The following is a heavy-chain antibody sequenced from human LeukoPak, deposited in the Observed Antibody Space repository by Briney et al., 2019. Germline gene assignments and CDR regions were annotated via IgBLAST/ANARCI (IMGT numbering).Heavy chain of an antibody. Sequence: GGSLRLSCAASGFTFSSYWMRWVRQAPGKGGEGVANKKKEGGEKYYGDSVKGGFTISRDNAKNSLYLQMNSLRAEDTAVYYCARDGWATSDYWGQGTLVTVSS. CDR3: ARDGWATSDY. CDR1: GFTFSSYW. CDR2: KKKEGGEK. D-gene: IGHD3-10*01. J-gene: IGHJ4*02. V-gene: IGHV3-7*01.